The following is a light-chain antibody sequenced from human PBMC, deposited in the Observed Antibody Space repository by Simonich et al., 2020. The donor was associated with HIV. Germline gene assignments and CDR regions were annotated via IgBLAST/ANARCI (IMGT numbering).Light chain of an antibody. J-gene: IGLJ3*02. V-gene: IGLV3-25*03. CDR2: RDS. CDR1: ALPKQY. CDR3: QSADSSGTYWV. Sequence: SYELTQPPSLSVSPGQTARITCSGDALPKQYAHWYQQKPGQAPVLVIYRDSERHAEIPERFSGSSSGKTVTLTISGVQAEDEADYYCQSADSSGTYWVFGGGTKLTVL.